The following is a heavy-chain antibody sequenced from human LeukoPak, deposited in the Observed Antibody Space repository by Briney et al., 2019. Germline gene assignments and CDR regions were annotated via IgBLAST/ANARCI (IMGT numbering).Heavy chain of an antibody. V-gene: IGHV4-4*07. D-gene: IGHD3-22*01. CDR2: IYTSGST. CDR3: AGSSEGGVLYYYDSSGYYDY. J-gene: IGHJ4*02. Sequence: PSETLSLTCTVSGGSISSYYWSWIRQPAGKGLEWIGRIYTSGSTNYNPSLKSRVTMSVDTSKNQFSLKLSSVTAADTAVYYCAGSSEGGVLYYYDSSGYYDYWGQGTLATVSS. CDR1: GGSISSYY.